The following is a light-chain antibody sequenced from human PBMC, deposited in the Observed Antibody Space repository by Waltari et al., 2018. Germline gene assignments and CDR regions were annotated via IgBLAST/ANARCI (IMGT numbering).Light chain of an antibody. CDR1: AFPRQF. CDR3: LSADSSGPYLYV. Sequence: SYELTQPPSVSVSPAQTARITCPGDAFPRQFASWSQQKPGQAPVLVIYKDTQRPSGNPERFSGSSSGTTVTLTISGVQAEDEADYYCLSADSSGPYLYVFGTGTTVTVL. CDR2: KDT. V-gene: IGLV3-25*03. J-gene: IGLJ1*01.